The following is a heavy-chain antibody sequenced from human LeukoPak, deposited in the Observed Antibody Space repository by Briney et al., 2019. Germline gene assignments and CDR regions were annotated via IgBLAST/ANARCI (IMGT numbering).Heavy chain of an antibody. V-gene: IGHV3-23*01. J-gene: IGHJ4*02. CDR1: GFTFRSYA. Sequence: GGSLRLSCAASGFTFRSYAMSWVRQAPGKGLEWVSAISGSGGSTYYADSVKGRFTISRDSSKNTLYLQTNNLRAEDTAVNYCAPDDSSGYYHYFDYWGQGTLVTVSS. CDR2: ISGSGGST. CDR3: APDDSSGYYHYFDY. D-gene: IGHD3-22*01.